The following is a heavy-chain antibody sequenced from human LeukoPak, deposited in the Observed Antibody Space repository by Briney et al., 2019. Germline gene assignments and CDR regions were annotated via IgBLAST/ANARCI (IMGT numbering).Heavy chain of an antibody. CDR2: IYYSGST. V-gene: IGHV4-30-4*01. Sequence: RTSETLSLTCTVSGGSISSGDYSWSWIRQPPGKGLEWIGYIYYSGSTYYNPSLKSRVTISVDTSNNQFSLKLSSVTAADTAVYYCAREQVYYYGMDVWGQGTTVTVSS. CDR3: AREQVYYYGMDV. J-gene: IGHJ6*02. CDR1: GGSISSGDYS.